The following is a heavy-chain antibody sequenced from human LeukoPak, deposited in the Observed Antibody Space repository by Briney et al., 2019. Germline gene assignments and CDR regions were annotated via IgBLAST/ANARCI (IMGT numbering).Heavy chain of an antibody. CDR1: GFTFSSYS. Sequence: QSGGSLRLSCAASGFTFSSYSMNWVRQAPGKGLEWVSYISSSGSTMYYADSVKGRFTISRDNAKNSLYLQMNSLRAEDTAVYYCATLRYFDWFLRSGFDPWGQGTLVTVSS. CDR2: ISSSGSTM. J-gene: IGHJ5*02. D-gene: IGHD3-9*01. V-gene: IGHV3-48*04. CDR3: ATLRYFDWFLRSGFDP.